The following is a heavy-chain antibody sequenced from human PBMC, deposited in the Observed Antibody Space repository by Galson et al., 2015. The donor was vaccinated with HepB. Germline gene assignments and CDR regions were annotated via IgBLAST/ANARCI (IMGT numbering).Heavy chain of an antibody. V-gene: IGHV3-23*01. J-gene: IGHJ5*01. D-gene: IGHD3-10*01. CDR3: AKSPRGGVPHLTWFDS. Sequence: SLRLSCAASGFAFSSYVMTWVRQAPGKGLEWVSAISGSIGNTYYADSVKGRFTISRDNSKNTLYLQMDSLRAEDTAVYYCAKSPRGGVPHLTWFDSWGQGTLVTVSS. CDR2: ISGSIGNT. CDR1: GFAFSSYV.